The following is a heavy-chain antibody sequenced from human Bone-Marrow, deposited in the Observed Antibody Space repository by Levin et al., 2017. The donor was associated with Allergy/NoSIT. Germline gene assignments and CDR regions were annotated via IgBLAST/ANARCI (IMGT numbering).Heavy chain of an antibody. Sequence: PGGSLRLSCGASGFSFNTHSLNWVRQAPGKGLEWISYISHGSSTIYYADSVKGRFTISRDNAKDTLFLEMNSLRAEDTAVYYCARGQESGSWYYHFYYYMDVWGMGTSVTVSS. D-gene: IGHD6-13*01. CDR2: ISHGSSTI. CDR3: ARGQESGSWYYHFYYYMDV. CDR1: GFSFNTHS. J-gene: IGHJ6*03. V-gene: IGHV3-48*01.